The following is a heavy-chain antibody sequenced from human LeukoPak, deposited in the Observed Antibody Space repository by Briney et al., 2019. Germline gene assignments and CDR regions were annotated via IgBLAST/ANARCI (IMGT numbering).Heavy chain of an antibody. CDR2: FDPEDGET. D-gene: IGHD1-26*01. CDR1: GYTLTELS. J-gene: IGHJ4*02. CDR3: ARVLVSGSYSRWYFDY. Sequence: GASVKVSRKVSGYTLTELSMHWVRQAPGKGLEWMGGFDPEDGETIYAQKFQGRVTMTEDTSTDTAYMELSSLRSEDTAVYYCARVLVSGSYSRWYFDYWGQGTLVTVSS. V-gene: IGHV1-24*01.